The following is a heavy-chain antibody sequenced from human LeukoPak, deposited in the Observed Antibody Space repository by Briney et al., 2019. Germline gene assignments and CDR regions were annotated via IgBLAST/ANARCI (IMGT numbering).Heavy chain of an antibody. CDR3: ARDYSGYYSPFDS. Sequence: PGGSLRLSCAASRFTLNTYWIHSVRQAPGKGLVWVSRISSDGIATAYAESVKGRFTISGDNAKNTLYLQMSSLRVDDTGLYYCARDYSGYYSPFDSWGQGTLVTVSS. CDR1: RFTLNTYW. CDR2: ISSDGIAT. J-gene: IGHJ5*01. V-gene: IGHV3-74*01. D-gene: IGHD3-22*01.